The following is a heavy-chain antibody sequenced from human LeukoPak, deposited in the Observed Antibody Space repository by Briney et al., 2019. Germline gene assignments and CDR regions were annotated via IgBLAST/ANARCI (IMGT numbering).Heavy chain of an antibody. CDR3: AARKVRGVWFYLDY. J-gene: IGHJ4*02. CDR2: IYDDNT. V-gene: IGHV3-23*01. CDR1: GFTVSAYA. D-gene: IGHD3-10*01. Sequence: GGSLRLSCAASGFTVSAYAMAWVRQAPGKGLEWVSTIYDDNTYYADSVRGRFAISTDNSKNTLYLQMNSLRVEDTAVYFCAARKVRGVWFYLDYWGQGTLVTVSS.